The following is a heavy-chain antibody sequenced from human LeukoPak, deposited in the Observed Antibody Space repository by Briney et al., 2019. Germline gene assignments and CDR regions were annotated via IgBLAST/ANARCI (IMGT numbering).Heavy chain of an antibody. CDR2: INHSSST. Sequence: PETLSLTRAVYLGSFCGYYCSRIGRPPGTEVKWRGEINHSSSTNSNPSLQSRVTISVDTSKTQFSLRLSSVTAAGTAVYYCARGLYVDTAMVSDYYGMDVWGQGTTVTVSS. CDR3: ARGLYVDTAMVSDYYGMDV. D-gene: IGHD5-18*01. J-gene: IGHJ6*02. V-gene: IGHV4-34*01. CDR1: LGSFCGYY.